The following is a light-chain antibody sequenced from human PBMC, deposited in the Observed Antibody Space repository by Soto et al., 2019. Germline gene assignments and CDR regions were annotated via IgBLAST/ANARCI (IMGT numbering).Light chain of an antibody. J-gene: IGLJ3*02. CDR3: GSYANIYIGV. CDR2: EAT. V-gene: IGLV2-23*01. Sequence: QSALSQPASVSGSPGQSITIPCTGSSSDVGSNNIVSWYQQHPGKAPKVMIYEATKRPSGVSNRFSGSKSGNTASLTISGLQAEDEADYYCGSYANIYIGVFGGGTKLTVL. CDR1: SSDVGSNNI.